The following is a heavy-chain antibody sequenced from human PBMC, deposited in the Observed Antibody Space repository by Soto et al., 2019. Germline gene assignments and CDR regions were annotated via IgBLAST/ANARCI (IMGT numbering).Heavy chain of an antibody. CDR2: IVPLFGTT. CDR1: GGTFSSYT. Sequence: QVQLVQSGAEVKKPGSSVKVSCKASGGTFSSYTFSWVRQAPGQGLEWMGGIVPLFGTTNDVKIFQGRVTISADEVTGAVEMDLSSLRAEYSAMYYCARDGDVTSTRARGAFGLWGQVTVITVSS. CDR3: ARDGDVTSTRARGAFGL. D-gene: IGHD3-16*01. J-gene: IGHJ3*01. V-gene: IGHV1-69*01.